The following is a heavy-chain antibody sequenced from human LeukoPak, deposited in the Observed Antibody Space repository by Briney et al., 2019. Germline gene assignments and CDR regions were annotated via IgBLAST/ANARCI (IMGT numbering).Heavy chain of an antibody. CDR1: GFTFSSYS. CDR2: IGSSSSYI. D-gene: IGHD3-10*01. V-gene: IGHV3-21*01. Sequence: GGSLRLSCAASGFTFSSYSMNWVRQAPGKGLEWVSSIGSSSSYIYYADSVKGRFTISRDNAKNSLYLQMNSLRAEDTAVYYCARARITMVRGVMNYYGMDVWGQGTTVTVSS. CDR3: ARARITMVRGVMNYYGMDV. J-gene: IGHJ6*02.